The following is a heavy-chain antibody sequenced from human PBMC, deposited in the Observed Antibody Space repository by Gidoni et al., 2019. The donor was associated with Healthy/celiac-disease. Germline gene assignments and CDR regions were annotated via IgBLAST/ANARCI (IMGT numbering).Heavy chain of an antibody. V-gene: IGHV3-9*01. J-gene: IGHJ6*02. CDR1: GFTFDDYA. CDR3: AKGATDYYYGMDV. CDR2: ISWNSGSI. D-gene: IGHD3-16*01. Sequence: EVQLVESGGGLVQPGRSLRLSCAASGFTFDDYAMHWVRQAPGKGLVWVSGISWNSGSIGYADSVKGRFTISRDNAKNSLYLQMNSLRAEDTALYYCAKGATDYYYGMDVWGQGTTVTVSS.